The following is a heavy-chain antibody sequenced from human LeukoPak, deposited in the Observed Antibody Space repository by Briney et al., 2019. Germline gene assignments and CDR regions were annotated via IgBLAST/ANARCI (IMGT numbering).Heavy chain of an antibody. J-gene: IGHJ4*02. V-gene: IGHV3-23*01. D-gene: IGHD3-10*01. CDR3: AKDPQQGYYGSGSYYQDS. Sequence: GGSLRLSCVASGFPFSSYAMSWVRQGPGKGLEWVSAISGSGGSTYYADSVKGRFTISRDNSKNTLYLQMNSLRAEDSAVYYCAKDPQQGYYGSGSYYQDSWGQGTLVTVSS. CDR1: GFPFSSYA. CDR2: ISGSGGST.